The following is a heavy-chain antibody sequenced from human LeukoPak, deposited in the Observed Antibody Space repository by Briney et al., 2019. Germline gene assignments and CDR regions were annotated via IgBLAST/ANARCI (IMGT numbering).Heavy chain of an antibody. Sequence: EASVKVSCKASGYTFTSHGISWVRQAPGQGLEWMGWVSTYNGNTNYVPKYQGRVIMTTDTSTSTAYMELRSLRSDDTAVYYCARDVDTATDQINDYWGQGTLVTVSS. J-gene: IGHJ4*02. CDR2: VSTYNGNT. V-gene: IGHV1-18*04. CDR1: GYTFTSHG. D-gene: IGHD5-18*01. CDR3: ARDVDTATDQINDY.